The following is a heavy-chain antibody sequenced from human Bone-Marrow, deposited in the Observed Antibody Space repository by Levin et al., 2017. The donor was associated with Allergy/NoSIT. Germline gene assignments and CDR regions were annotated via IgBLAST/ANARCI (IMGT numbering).Heavy chain of an antibody. CDR3: ARAPEGHCSSTSCYMFYFDY. Sequence: SQTLSLTCAVYGGSFSGYYWSWIRQPPGKGLEWIGEINHSGSTNYNPSLKSRVTISVDTSKNQFSLKLSSVTAADTAVYYCARAPEGHCSSTSCYMFYFDYWGQGTLVTVSS. J-gene: IGHJ4*02. CDR2: INHSGST. V-gene: IGHV4-34*01. CDR1: GGSFSGYY. D-gene: IGHD2-2*02.